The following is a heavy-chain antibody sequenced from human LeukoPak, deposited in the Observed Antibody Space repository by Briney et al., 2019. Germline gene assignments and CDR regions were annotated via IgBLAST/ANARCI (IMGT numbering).Heavy chain of an antibody. Sequence: ASVKVSCKASGYTFTSYGISWVRQAPGQGVEWMGWISAYNGNTNYAQKLQGRVTMTTDTSTSTAYMELKSLRSDDTAVYYCARDLVAGDCSSTSCYLFDYWGQGTLVTVSS. V-gene: IGHV1-18*01. CDR3: ARDLVAGDCSSTSCYLFDY. J-gene: IGHJ4*02. CDR1: GYTFTSYG. D-gene: IGHD2-2*01. CDR2: ISAYNGNT.